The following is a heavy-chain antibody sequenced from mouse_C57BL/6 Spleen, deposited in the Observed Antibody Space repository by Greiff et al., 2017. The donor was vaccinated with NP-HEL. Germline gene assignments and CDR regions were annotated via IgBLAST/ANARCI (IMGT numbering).Heavy chain of an antibody. Sequence: QVQLKQSGAELVRPGASVTLSCKASGYTFTDYEMHWVKQTPVHGLEWIGAIDPETGGTAYNQKFKGKAILTADKSSSTAYMELRSLTSEDSAVYYCPIYYDYDEGFAYWGQGTLVTVSA. V-gene: IGHV1-15*01. D-gene: IGHD2-4*01. CDR2: IDPETGGT. J-gene: IGHJ3*01. CDR3: PIYYDYDEGFAY. CDR1: GYTFTDYE.